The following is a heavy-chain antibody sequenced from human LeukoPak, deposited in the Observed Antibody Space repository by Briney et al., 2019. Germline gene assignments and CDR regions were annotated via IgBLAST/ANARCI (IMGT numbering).Heavy chain of an antibody. CDR2: ITATGGSI. Sequence: GGSLRLSCAASGFTFRSYVMNWVRQAPGKGLEWVSSITATGGSIYYADSVKGRFTISRDNSKNTLNLQMNGLRAEDTAIYYCAKGVAANNFWSGYDYWGQGALVTVSS. J-gene: IGHJ4*02. D-gene: IGHD3-3*01. CDR3: AKGVAANNFWSGYDY. CDR1: GFTFRSYV. V-gene: IGHV3-23*01.